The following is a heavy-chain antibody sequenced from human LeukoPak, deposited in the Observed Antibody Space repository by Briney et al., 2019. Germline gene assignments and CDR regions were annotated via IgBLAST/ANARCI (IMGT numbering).Heavy chain of an antibody. CDR3: AKWGDFDILTGYYVSDF. D-gene: IGHD3-9*01. V-gene: IGHV3-23*01. J-gene: IGHJ4*02. CDR2: VTGSGGST. CDR1: GFTFSNYA. Sequence: GGSLRLSCVASGFTFSNYAMSWVRQAPGKRLEWVSAVTGSGGSTHYADSVKGRFTISRDNSRNTLFLQMNSLRAEDTAVYYCAKWGDFDILTGYYVSDFWGQGTLVTVPS.